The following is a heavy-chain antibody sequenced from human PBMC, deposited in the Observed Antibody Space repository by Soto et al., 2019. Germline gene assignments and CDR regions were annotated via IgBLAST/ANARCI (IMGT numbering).Heavy chain of an antibody. Sequence: ASVKVYCKAYGYTFTSYGISWVRQAPGQGLEWMGWISAYNGNTNYAQKLQGRVTTTTDTSTSTAYMELRSLRSDDTAVYYCAIYYYGSSGYPNYFDYWGQGTLVTVSS. CDR1: GYTFTSYG. V-gene: IGHV1-18*01. D-gene: IGHD3-22*01. J-gene: IGHJ4*02. CDR3: AIYYYGSSGYPNYFDY. CDR2: ISAYNGNT.